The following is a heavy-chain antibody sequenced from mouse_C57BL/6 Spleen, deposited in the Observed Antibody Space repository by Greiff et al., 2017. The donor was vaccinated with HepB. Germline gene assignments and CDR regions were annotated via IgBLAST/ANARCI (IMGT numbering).Heavy chain of an antibody. J-gene: IGHJ4*01. V-gene: IGHV5-9*01. CDR1: GFTFSSYT. CDR3: AKIYYGNYNAMDY. Sequence: EVQLVESGGGLVKPGGSLKLSCAASGFTFSSYTMSWVRQTPEKRLEWVATISGGGGNTYYPDSVKGRFTISRDNAKNTLYLQMSSLRSEDTALYYCAKIYYGNYNAMDYWGQGTSVTVSS. CDR2: ISGGGGNT. D-gene: IGHD2-1*01.